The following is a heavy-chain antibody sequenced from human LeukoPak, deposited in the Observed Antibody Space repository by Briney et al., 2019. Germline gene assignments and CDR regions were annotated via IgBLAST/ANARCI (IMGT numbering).Heavy chain of an antibody. Sequence: GGSLRLSCAASGFSFRDYAMTWVRQAPGKGLEWVSTVSGGAEATYYADSVKGRFAISRDNSKSALYLQMNGLRAEDTAIYYCAKGTPLTAYTSGWSNNCFDYWGQGTLVTVSS. V-gene: IGHV3-23*01. CDR1: GFSFRDYA. D-gene: IGHD6-19*01. J-gene: IGHJ4*02. CDR3: AKGTPLTAYTSGWSNNCFDY. CDR2: VSGGAEAT.